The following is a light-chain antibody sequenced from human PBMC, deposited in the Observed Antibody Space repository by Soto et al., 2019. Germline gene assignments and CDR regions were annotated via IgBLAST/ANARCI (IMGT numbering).Light chain of an antibody. V-gene: IGKV3-20*01. CDR2: GVS. Sequence: EIVLTQSPGTLSLSPGERATLSCRASQSVSSGYLAWYQQKPGQSPRLLIYGVSSRATGIPDKFSGSGSGTDFTLTISRLEPEDSAVYYCQQYGSSPPWTFGQGTKVEIK. J-gene: IGKJ1*01. CDR1: QSVSSGY. CDR3: QQYGSSPPWT.